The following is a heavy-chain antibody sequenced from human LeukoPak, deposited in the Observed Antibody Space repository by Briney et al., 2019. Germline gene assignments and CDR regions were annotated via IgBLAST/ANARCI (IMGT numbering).Heavy chain of an antibody. CDR1: GFTLSGSW. J-gene: IGHJ4*02. CDR2: INSDGSST. Sequence: PGGSLRLSCVASGFTLSGSWMHWVRQAPGKGLVWVARINSDGSSTTYADSVKGRFTISRDNAKNTLYLQMNSLRAEDTAEYHCARATSRVVTIETWGRGTAVTVSS. V-gene: IGHV3-74*01. CDR3: ARATSRVVTIET. D-gene: IGHD2-21*02.